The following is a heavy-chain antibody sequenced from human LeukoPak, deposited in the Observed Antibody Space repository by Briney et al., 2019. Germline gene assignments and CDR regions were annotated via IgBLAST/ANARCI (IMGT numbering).Heavy chain of an antibody. J-gene: IGHJ4*02. CDR1: GGSFSGYY. Sequence: PSETLSLTCAVYGGSFSGYYWSWIRQPPGKGLEWIGEINHSGSTNYNPSLKSRVTISVDTSKNQFSLKLSSVTAADTAVYYCARRRDKRLRWAFDYWGQGTLVTVSS. V-gene: IGHV4-34*01. CDR2: INHSGST. CDR3: ARRRDKRLRWAFDY. D-gene: IGHD4-23*01.